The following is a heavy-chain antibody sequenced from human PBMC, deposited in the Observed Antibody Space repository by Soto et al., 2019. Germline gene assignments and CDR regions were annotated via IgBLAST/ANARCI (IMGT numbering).Heavy chain of an antibody. D-gene: IGHD2-21*01. CDR1: GFTFTDYA. CDR2: ISGSGDAT. V-gene: IGHV3-23*01. Sequence: GGSLRLSCAASGFTFTDYAMSWVRQAPGKGLEWVSSISGSGDATSYTDSVTGRFTISRDNSRDILYLQLSSLRAEDTAIYYCLKSDCGSAGCRRLAHSGQGSMVAVYS. CDR3: LKSDCGSAGCRRLAH. J-gene: IGHJ4*01.